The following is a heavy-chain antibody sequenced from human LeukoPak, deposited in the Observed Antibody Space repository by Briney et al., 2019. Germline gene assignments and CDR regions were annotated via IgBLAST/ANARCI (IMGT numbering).Heavy chain of an antibody. CDR1: GFTFSGYG. CDR2: IRYDGSNK. V-gene: IGHV3-30*02. Sequence: GGSLRLSCAASGFTFSGYGMHWVRQAPGKGLEWVTYIRYDGSNKYYADSVKGRFTISRDNSKNTLYLQMDSLTTEDTAVYYCAGVHVTVGSFYWGQGTLVTVSS. D-gene: IGHD3-10*01. CDR3: AGVHVTVGSFY. J-gene: IGHJ4*02.